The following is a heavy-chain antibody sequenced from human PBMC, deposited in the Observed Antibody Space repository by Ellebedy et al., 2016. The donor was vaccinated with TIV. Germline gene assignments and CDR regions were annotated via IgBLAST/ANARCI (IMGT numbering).Heavy chain of an antibody. J-gene: IGHJ4*02. V-gene: IGHV4-59*08. Sequence: SETLSLXXTVSGGSISSYYWSWIRQPPGKGLEWIGYIYYSGSTNYNPSLKSRVTISVDTSKNQFSLKLSSVTAADTAVYYCATGRDSGYDYNPPDYWGQGTLVTVSS. CDR1: GGSISSYY. D-gene: IGHD5-12*01. CDR2: IYYSGST. CDR3: ATGRDSGYDYNPPDY.